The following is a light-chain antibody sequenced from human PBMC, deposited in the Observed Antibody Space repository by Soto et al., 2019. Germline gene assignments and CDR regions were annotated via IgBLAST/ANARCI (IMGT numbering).Light chain of an antibody. Sequence: AIRMTQSPSSFSASTGDRVTITFRASQGISSYLAWYQQKPGKAPKLLIYAASTLQSGVPSRFSGSGSGTDFTLTISSLQPEDVATYYCQKYHGAPAFGQGTRLEIK. CDR1: QGISSY. J-gene: IGKJ5*01. CDR3: QKYHGAPA. V-gene: IGKV1-8*01. CDR2: AAS.